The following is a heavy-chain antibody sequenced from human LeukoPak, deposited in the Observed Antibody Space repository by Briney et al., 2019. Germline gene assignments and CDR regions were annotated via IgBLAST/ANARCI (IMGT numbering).Heavy chain of an antibody. J-gene: IGHJ4*02. CDR3: ARRGDNSEFDY. CDR1: GFTFSSYE. CDR2: ISSSGSTI. Sequence: GGSLRLSCAASGFTFSSYEMNWVRQVPGKGLEWISYISSSGSTIYYADSVRGRFTISRDNAKNSLYLQMNSLRAEDTAVYYCARRGDNSEFDYWGQGTLVTVSS. D-gene: IGHD4-23*01. V-gene: IGHV3-48*03.